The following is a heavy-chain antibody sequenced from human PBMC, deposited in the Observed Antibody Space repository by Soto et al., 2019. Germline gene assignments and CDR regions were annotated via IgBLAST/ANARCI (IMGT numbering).Heavy chain of an antibody. CDR1: GYTFTGYY. D-gene: IGHD6-6*01. CDR2: INPNSGGT. CDR3: VRGTGQLGSDFDY. J-gene: IGHJ4*02. Sequence: ASVKVSCKASGYTFTGYYMHWVRQAPGQGLEWMGWINPNSGGTNYAQKFQGWVTMTRDTSISTAYMELSRLRSDDTAVYYCVRGTGQLGSDFDYWGQGTLVTVSS. V-gene: IGHV1-2*04.